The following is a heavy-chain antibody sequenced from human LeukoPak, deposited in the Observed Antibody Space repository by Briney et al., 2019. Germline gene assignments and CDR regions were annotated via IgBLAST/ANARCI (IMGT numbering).Heavy chain of an antibody. CDR1: GGSIRSSTDY. J-gene: IGHJ6*03. CDR2: IYYSGST. V-gene: IGHV4-61*05. D-gene: IGHD6-13*01. CDR3: ARAGYYYYYMDV. Sequence: SETLSLTCTVSGGSIRSSTDYWGWIRQPPGEGLEWIGYIYYSGSTNYNPSLKSRVTMSVDTSKNQFSLKLSSVTAADTAVYYCARAGYYYYYMDVWGKGTTVTISS.